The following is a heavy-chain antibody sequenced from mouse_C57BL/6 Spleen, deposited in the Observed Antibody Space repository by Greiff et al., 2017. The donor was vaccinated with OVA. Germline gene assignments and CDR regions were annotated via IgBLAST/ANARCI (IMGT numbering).Heavy chain of an antibody. CDR1: GYSITSGYY. CDR2: ISYDGSN. V-gene: IGHV3-6*01. CDR3: ARQDYSNLYWYFDV. J-gene: IGHJ1*03. D-gene: IGHD2-5*01. Sequence: ESGPGLVKPSQSLSLTCSVTGYSITSGYYWNWIRQFPGNKLEWMGYISYDGSNNYNPSLKNRISITRDTSKNQFFLKLNSVTTEDTATYYCARQDYSNLYWYFDVWGTGTTVTVSS.